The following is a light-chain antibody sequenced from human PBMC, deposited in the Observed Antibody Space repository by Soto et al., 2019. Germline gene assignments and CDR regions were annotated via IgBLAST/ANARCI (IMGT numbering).Light chain of an antibody. J-gene: IGKJ4*01. CDR1: QDISSY. CDR2: AAS. Sequence: IQLTQSPSSLSASVGDRVTITCRASQDISSYLSWYQQKPGKAPKLLIYAASTLQSEVPSRFSGSRSGTDFTITITSLKPEDFATYFCQQRNNYPSKFGGATKVEIK. V-gene: IGKV1-9*01. CDR3: QQRNNYPSK.